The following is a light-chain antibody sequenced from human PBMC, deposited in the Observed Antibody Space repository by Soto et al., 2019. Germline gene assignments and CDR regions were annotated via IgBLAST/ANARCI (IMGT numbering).Light chain of an antibody. CDR2: EVS. Sequence: QSVLTQPASVSGSPGQSITISCTVTSSDVGSYNLVSWYQQHPGKAPKLMIYEVSKRPSGVSNRFSGSKSGNTASLTISGLQAEDEADYYCCSYAGSSTLYVFGTGTKVTVL. CDR3: CSYAGSSTLYV. V-gene: IGLV2-23*02. J-gene: IGLJ1*01. CDR1: SSDVGSYNL.